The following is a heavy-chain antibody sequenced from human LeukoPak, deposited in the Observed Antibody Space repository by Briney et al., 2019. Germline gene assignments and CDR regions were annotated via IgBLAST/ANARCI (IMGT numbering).Heavy chain of an antibody. V-gene: IGHV3-21*01. J-gene: IGHJ4*02. CDR1: GFTFSSYS. CDR3: AGIQLTPRQALY. D-gene: IGHD5-18*01. Sequence: SGGSLRLSCAASGFTFSSYSMNWVRQAPGKGLEWVSSISSSSSYIYYADSVKGRFTISRDNAKNSLYLQMNSLRAEDTAVYYCAGIQLTPRQALYWGQGTLVTVSS. CDR2: ISSSSSYI.